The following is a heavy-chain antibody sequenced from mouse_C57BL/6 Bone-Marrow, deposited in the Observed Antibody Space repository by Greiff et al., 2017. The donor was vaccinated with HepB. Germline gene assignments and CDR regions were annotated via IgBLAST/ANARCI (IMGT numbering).Heavy chain of an antibody. J-gene: IGHJ4*01. Sequence: QVQLKQPGAELVKPGASVKLSCKASGYTFTSYWMQWVKQRPGQGLEWIGEIDPSDSYTNYNQKFKGKATLTVDTSSSTAYMQLSSLTSEDSAVYYCARLDHYYGSSHYWGQGTSVTVSS. CDR1: GYTFTSYW. V-gene: IGHV1-50*01. CDR3: ARLDHYYGSSHY. D-gene: IGHD1-1*01. CDR2: IDPSDSYT.